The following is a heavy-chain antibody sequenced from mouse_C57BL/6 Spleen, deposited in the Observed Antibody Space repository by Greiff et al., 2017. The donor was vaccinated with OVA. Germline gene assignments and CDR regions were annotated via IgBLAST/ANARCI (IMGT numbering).Heavy chain of an antibody. D-gene: IGHD2-4*01. CDR1: GYTFTEYT. CDR2: FYPGCGSI. J-gene: IGHJ3*01. V-gene: IGHV1-62-2*01. CDR3: ARHEGGHYDYVLFAY. Sequence: VQLQQSGAELVKPGASVKLSCKASGYTFTEYTIHWVKQRSGQGLEWIGWFYPGCGSITYHEKFKDKATLTADKSSSTVYMRLSRLTSEDSAFYFGARHEGGHYDYVLFAYWGQGTLVTVSA.